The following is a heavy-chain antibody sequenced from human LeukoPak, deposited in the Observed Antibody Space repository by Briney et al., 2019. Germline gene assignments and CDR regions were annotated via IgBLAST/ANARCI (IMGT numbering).Heavy chain of an antibody. CDR1: GYSFNSYW. Sequence: GESLKISCKGSGYSFNSYWIGGGRQMRGKGLEGRGIIYPGDSDTRYSTSFQGQVTISKEKSISTAYLQWSSLKASDTAIYYCARPAAGTHSFDYWGQGTLVTVSS. CDR2: IYPGDSDT. J-gene: IGHJ4*02. D-gene: IGHD6-13*01. CDR3: ARPAAGTHSFDY. V-gene: IGHV5-51*01.